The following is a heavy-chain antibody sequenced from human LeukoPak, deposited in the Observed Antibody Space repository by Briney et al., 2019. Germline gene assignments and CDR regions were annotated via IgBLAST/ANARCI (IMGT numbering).Heavy chain of an antibody. J-gene: IGHJ4*02. V-gene: IGHV3-11*03. CDR2: IRSSSSYT. Sequence: GGPMRLSCAASGFIFSGYYMSLLRQAPGKGLEWVSYIRSSSSYTNHGDAVERRFTISRDNAKISPFLQMNSLRAEDTAVYYCAPQIGGVSYGVFDYWGQGTLFTVSS. CDR1: GFIFSGYY. CDR3: APQIGGVSYGVFDY. D-gene: IGHD5-18*01.